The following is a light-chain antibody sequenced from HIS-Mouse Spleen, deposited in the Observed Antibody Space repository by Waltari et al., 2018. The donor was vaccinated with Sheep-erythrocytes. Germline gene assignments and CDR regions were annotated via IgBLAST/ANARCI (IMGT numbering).Light chain of an antibody. CDR3: YSTDSSGNHRV. V-gene: IGLV3-10*01. CDR1: ALPKKY. CDR2: EDS. Sequence: SYELTQPPSVSVSPGQTARITCSGDALPKKYAYWYQQKSGQAPVLVIYEDSKRPSGIPERFSGSSSGTMATLTISGAQVEDEADYYCYSTDSSGNHRVFGTVTKVTVL. J-gene: IGLJ1*01.